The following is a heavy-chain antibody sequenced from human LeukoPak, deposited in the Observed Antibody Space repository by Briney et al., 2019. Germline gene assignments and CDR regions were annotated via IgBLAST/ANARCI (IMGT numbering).Heavy chain of an antibody. CDR1: GGTFSSYA. J-gene: IGHJ4*02. D-gene: IGHD6-13*01. Sequence: SVKVSCKASGGTFSSYAISWVRQAPGQGLEWMGRIIPIFGTANYAQKFQGRVTITTDESTSTAYMELSSLRSEDTAVYYCARGGSRGENYFDYWGQGALVTVSS. CDR2: IIPIFGTA. V-gene: IGHV1-69*05. CDR3: ARGGSRGENYFDY.